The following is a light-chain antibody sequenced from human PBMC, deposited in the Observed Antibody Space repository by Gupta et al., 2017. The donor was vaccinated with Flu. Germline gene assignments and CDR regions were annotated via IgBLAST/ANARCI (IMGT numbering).Light chain of an antibody. V-gene: IGKV1-33*01. CDR1: QDIKNY. J-gene: IGKJ1*01. CDR3: QQYDGMWT. Sequence: DIQMTQSPSSLSASVGDRVTITCQASQDIKNYLNWYHQKPGKAPRLLVFDASDLETGVPPRFSGSGSGTHFTFTISSLQPEDTGTYYCQQYDGMWTFGQGTKVEI. CDR2: DAS.